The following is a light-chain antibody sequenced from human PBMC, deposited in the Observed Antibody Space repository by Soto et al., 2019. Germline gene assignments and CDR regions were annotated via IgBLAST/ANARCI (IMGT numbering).Light chain of an antibody. CDR3: HQYHNFPRT. Sequence: DIQLTQSPSTLSASVADRFTITCRASQSINGWLAWYQQKPGQAPNLLIYKASTLESGVPSRFSGSGSGTEFTLTVSSLQPDDFATYYCHQYHNFPRTFGQGTKVDIK. J-gene: IGKJ1*01. V-gene: IGKV1-5*03. CDR1: QSINGW. CDR2: KAS.